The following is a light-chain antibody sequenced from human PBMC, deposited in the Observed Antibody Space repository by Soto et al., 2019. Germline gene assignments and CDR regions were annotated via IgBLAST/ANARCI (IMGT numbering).Light chain of an antibody. V-gene: IGKV1-5*01. CDR2: NAS. J-gene: IGKJ1*01. Sequence: DIQMTQSPSTLSASVGDRFTITCRASQSVSSWLAWYQQKPGRAPKLVIYNASILESGVPSRFSGTGSGTEFTLTISSLQPDDFATYYCQQYNDYSRTFGQGTKVDI. CDR3: QQYNDYSRT. CDR1: QSVSSW.